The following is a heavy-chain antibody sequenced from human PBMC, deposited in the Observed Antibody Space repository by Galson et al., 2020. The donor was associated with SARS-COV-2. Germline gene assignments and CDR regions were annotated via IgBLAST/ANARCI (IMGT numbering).Heavy chain of an antibody. J-gene: IGHJ3*02. D-gene: IGHD3-22*01. CDR3: SRAKGDYYDSSGYYTVDYAFNS. CDR2: VIPMLALE. Sequence: SVTVSCKASGGPFSNYTISWVRQAPGQGLEWMGRVIPMLALENYAPKFQARVTITADTSTSTAYMELSSLRSEDTAVYFCSRAKGDYYDSSGYYTVDYAFNSWGQGTSVTVSS. V-gene: IGHV1-69*02. CDR1: GGPFSNYT.